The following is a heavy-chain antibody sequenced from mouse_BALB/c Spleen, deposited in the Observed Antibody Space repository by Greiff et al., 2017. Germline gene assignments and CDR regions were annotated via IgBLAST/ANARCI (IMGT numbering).Heavy chain of an antibody. CDR3: TNGYYYAMDY. Sequence: VKLQESGAELVKPGASVKLSCKASGYTFTSYYMYWVKQRPGQGLEWIGEINPSNGGTNFNEKFKSKATLTVDKSSSTAYMQLSSLTSEDSAVYYCTNGYYYAMDYWGQGTSVTVSS. V-gene: IGHV1S16*01. CDR2: INPSNGGT. CDR1: GYTFTSYY. J-gene: IGHJ4*01.